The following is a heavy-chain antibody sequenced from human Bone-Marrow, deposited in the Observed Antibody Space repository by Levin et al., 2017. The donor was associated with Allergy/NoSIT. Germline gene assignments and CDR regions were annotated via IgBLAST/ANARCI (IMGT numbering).Heavy chain of an antibody. V-gene: IGHV1-69*06. J-gene: IGHJ4*02. D-gene: IGHD3/OR15-3a*01. CDR1: GGTFRHYA. CDR3: AGSSSGTGHFDS. Sequence: GASVKVSCKASGGTFRHYALSWVRQAPGQGFEWMGGIIPVFGTTHNAQKLQGRITITADKSTSTAYMELRGLGSEDTAVYYCAGSSSGTGHFDSWGQGTLVTVSS. CDR2: IIPVFGTT.